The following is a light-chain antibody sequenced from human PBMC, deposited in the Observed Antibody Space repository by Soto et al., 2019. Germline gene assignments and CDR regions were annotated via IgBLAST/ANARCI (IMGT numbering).Light chain of an antibody. CDR1: QSVSSN. J-gene: IGKJ2*01. V-gene: IGKV3-15*01. CDR2: GAS. CDR3: QQYNNWPPLYT. Sequence: EIVMTRSPATLSVSPGERATLSCRASQSVSSNLAWYQQKPGQAPRLLIYGASTRATGIPARFSGSGSGTEFTLTISSLQSEDFAVYYGQQYNNWPPLYTFGQGTKLEI.